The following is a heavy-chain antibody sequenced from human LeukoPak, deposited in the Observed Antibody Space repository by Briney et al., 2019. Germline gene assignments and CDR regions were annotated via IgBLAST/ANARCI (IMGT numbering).Heavy chain of an antibody. CDR1: GGSFSGYY. CDR3: ARGRNHYDYVWGSYRSGGAPTDRAFDI. D-gene: IGHD3-16*02. V-gene: IGHV4-34*01. Sequence: SETLSLTCAVYGGSFSGYYWSWIRQPPGKGLEWIGEINHSGSTNYNPSLKSRVTISVDTSKSQSSLKLSSVTAAGTAVYYCARGRNHYDYVWGSYRSGGAPTDRAFDIWGQGTMVTVSS. J-gene: IGHJ3*02. CDR2: INHSGST.